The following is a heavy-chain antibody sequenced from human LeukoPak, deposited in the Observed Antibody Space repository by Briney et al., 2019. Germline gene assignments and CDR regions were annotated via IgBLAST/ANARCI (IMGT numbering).Heavy chain of an antibody. J-gene: IGHJ4*02. CDR2: IYYSGST. Sequence: SETLSLTCTVSGGSISSSSYYWGWIRKPPGKGLEWIGSIYYSGSTYYNPSLKSRVTISVDTSKNQFSLNLNSVTAADTAVYFCARDEGSAYPFDYWGQGTPVTVSS. V-gene: IGHV4-39*07. CDR1: GGSISSSSYY. CDR3: ARDEGSAYPFDY. D-gene: IGHD3-22*01.